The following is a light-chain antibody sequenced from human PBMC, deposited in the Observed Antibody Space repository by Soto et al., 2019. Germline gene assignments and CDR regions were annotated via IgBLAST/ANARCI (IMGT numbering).Light chain of an antibody. Sequence: DIQMTQSPYTLSASVGDRVTITCRASQSISSWLAWYQQKPGRAPKLLIYDASSLQSGDPSRFSGSGSGTEFTLTISNLQPDDFATYYCQHYKSYSQAFGQGTKVEIK. V-gene: IGKV1-5*01. CDR1: QSISSW. CDR2: DAS. J-gene: IGKJ1*01. CDR3: QHYKSYSQA.